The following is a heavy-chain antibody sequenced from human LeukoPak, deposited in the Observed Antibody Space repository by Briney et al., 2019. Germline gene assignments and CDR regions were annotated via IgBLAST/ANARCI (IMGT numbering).Heavy chain of an antibody. V-gene: IGHV5-51*01. Sequence: GESLKISCKGSGYSFTSYWIGWVRQMPGKGLEWMGIIYPGDSDTRYSPSFQGQVTISADKSISTAYLQWSSLKASDTAMYYRARLPVSDMGVYAIAAAADYWGQGTLVTVSS. D-gene: IGHD6-13*01. CDR3: ARLPVSDMGVYAIAAAADY. CDR1: GYSFTSYW. CDR2: IYPGDSDT. J-gene: IGHJ4*02.